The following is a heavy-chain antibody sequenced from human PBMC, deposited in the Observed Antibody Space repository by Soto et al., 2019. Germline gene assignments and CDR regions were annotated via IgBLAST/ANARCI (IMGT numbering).Heavy chain of an antibody. V-gene: IGHV3-23*01. CDR1: GFTFSNSA. J-gene: IGHJ4*02. CDR3: AKTLWKYDSGPRFFDY. D-gene: IGHD1-7*01. Sequence: EVQLLESGGDLVQPGGSLRLSCAASGFTFSNSAMSWVRQAPGKGLELVSTISGTGCSTYYADSVEGRFTISRDNSKNTLYLQMKSLRAEDTALFYCAKTLWKYDSGPRFFDYWGQGTLVTASS. CDR2: ISGTGCST.